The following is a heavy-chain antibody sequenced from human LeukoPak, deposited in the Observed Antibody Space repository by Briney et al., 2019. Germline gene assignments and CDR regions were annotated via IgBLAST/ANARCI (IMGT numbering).Heavy chain of an antibody. CDR2: IYTSGST. J-gene: IGHJ3*02. D-gene: IGHD3-9*01. CDR3: AREPNYDILTGYYKGGDAFDI. Sequence: PSETLSLTCTVSGGSISGYYWSWIRQPAGKGLEWIGRIYTSGSTNYNSSLKSRATMSVDTSKNQFSLKLSSVTAADTAVYYCAREPNYDILTGYYKGGDAFDIWGQGTMVTVSS. V-gene: IGHV4-4*07. CDR1: GGSISGYY.